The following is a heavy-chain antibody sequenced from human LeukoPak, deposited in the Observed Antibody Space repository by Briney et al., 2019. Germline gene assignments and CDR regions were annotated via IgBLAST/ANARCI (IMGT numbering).Heavy chain of an antibody. CDR2: IYTSGST. Sequence: SETLSLTCTVSGGSISSYYWSWIRQPAGKGLEWIGRIYTSGSTNYHPSLKSRVTMSVDTSKNQFSLKLSSVTAADTAVYYCARDIGYDYVWGSYGVGDYYYYGMDVWGQGTTVTVSS. V-gene: IGHV4-4*07. CDR1: GGSISSYY. CDR3: ARDIGYDYVWGSYGVGDYYYYGMDV. J-gene: IGHJ6*02. D-gene: IGHD3-16*01.